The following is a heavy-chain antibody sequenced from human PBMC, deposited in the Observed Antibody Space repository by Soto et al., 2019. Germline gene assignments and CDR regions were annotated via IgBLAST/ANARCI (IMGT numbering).Heavy chain of an antibody. CDR2: INPSGGST. V-gene: IGHV1-46*01. CDR1: GYTFTSYY. D-gene: IGHD3-3*01. Sequence: GASVKVSCKASGYTFTSYYMHWVRQAPGQGLEWMGIINPSGGSTSYAQKFQGRVTMTRDTSTSTVYMELSSLRSEDTAVYYCARDKGPRRPDVPSKHYDFWSGYTKTYGMDVWGQGTTVTVSS. J-gene: IGHJ6*02. CDR3: ARDKGPRRPDVPSKHYDFWSGYTKTYGMDV.